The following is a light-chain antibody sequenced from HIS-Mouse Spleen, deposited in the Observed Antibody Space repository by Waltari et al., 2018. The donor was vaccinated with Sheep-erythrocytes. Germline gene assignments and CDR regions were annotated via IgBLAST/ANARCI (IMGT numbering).Light chain of an antibody. J-gene: IGLJ2*01. CDR2: EVS. CDR1: SSDVGGYNY. Sequence: QSALTQPPSASGSPGQSVTISCTGTSSDVGGYNYVSWYQQHPGKAPKLMIYEVSKRPSGVPDRFSVSKSGNTASLTVSGLQAEDEADYYCSSYAGSNRGVFGGGTKLTVL. CDR3: SSYAGSNRGV. V-gene: IGLV2-8*01.